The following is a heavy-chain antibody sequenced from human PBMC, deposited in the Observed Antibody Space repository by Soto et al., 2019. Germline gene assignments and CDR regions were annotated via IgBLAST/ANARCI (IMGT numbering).Heavy chain of an antibody. CDR2: IIPMFGTT. V-gene: IGHV1-69*01. CDR1: GGTFSRHA. D-gene: IGHD6-13*01. J-gene: IGHJ5*02. CDR3: ARAAIHGSSWYFWFDP. Sequence: QVQLVQSGSEVKMPGSSVNVSCKTSGGTFSRHAINWVRQAPGQGLEWMGGIIPMFGTTNYAQKFKGRVTISADESTSTASMELSSLRSADAAVYYCARAAIHGSSWYFWFDPWGQGTLVTVSS.